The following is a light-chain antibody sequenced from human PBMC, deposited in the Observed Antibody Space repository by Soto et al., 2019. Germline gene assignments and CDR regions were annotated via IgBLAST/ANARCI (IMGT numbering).Light chain of an antibody. CDR1: QSISNW. CDR2: RAS. V-gene: IGKV1-5*03. CDR3: QQYNSYPYT. Sequence: DIPMTQSPSTLSASVRDRVTITCRASQSISNWLVWYQQKPGKAPNLLIYRASSLESGVPSRFSGSGSGTEFTLTISSLQPDDFATYYCQQYNSYPYTFGQGTKLEI. J-gene: IGKJ2*01.